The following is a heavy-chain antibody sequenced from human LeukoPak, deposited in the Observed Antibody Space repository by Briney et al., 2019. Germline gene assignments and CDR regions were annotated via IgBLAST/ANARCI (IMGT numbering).Heavy chain of an antibody. D-gene: IGHD3-22*01. CDR2: IRCSAI. CDR1: GFTFSSYE. V-gene: IGHV3-48*03. J-gene: IGHJ4*02. CDR3: AREKLSFFDSSGYFDY. Sequence: GGSLRLSCAASGFTFSSYEMNWVRKAPGKWPEWVSFIRCSAIHYADSVRGRFAISRANAKNSIFLQMSCLRAEDTAVYYCAREKLSFFDSSGYFDYWGQGTLVTVSS.